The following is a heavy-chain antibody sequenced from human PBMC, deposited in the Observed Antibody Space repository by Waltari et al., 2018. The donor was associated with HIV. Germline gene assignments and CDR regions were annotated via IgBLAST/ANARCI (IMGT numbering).Heavy chain of an antibody. V-gene: IGHV3-74*03. Sequence: VESGGNVVQPGGSLRRSCTASGFVFGGHCMHWVRQSPGGGLFWVSRIDNDGRVIKYANSVKGRFTLSRDNTKEMLFLEMKSLRSEDSGIYYCVKDVAVTHYGVYYSGLDVWGQGTTVTV. CDR1: GFVFGGHC. D-gene: IGHD2-8*01. J-gene: IGHJ6*02. CDR2: IDNDGRVI. CDR3: VKDVAVTHYGVYYSGLDV.